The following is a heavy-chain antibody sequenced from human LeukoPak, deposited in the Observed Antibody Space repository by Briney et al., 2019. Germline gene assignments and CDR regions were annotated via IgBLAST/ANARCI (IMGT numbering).Heavy chain of an antibody. V-gene: IGHV3-23*01. J-gene: IGHJ4*02. CDR3: AKASIPDIVVVVAATTFDY. Sequence: PGGSLRLPCAASGFTFSSYAMSWVRQAPGKGLEWVSAISGSGGSTYYADSVKGRFTISRDNSKNTLYLQMNSLRAEDTAVYYCAKASIPDIVVVVAATTFDYWGQGTLVTVSS. CDR2: ISGSGGST. CDR1: GFTFSSYA. D-gene: IGHD2-15*01.